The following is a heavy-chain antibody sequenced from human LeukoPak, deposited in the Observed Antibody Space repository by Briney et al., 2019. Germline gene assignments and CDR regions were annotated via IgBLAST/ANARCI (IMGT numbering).Heavy chain of an antibody. Sequence: SVKVSCKASGGTFSSYAISWVRQAPGQGLEWMGGIIPIFGTANYAQKFQSRVTITTDESTSTAYMELSSLRSEDTAVYYCARGYCTNGVCQRRYYYYMDVWGKGTTVTVSS. CDR2: IIPIFGTA. D-gene: IGHD2-8*01. V-gene: IGHV1-69*05. CDR1: GGTFSSYA. J-gene: IGHJ6*03. CDR3: ARGYCTNGVCQRRYYYYMDV.